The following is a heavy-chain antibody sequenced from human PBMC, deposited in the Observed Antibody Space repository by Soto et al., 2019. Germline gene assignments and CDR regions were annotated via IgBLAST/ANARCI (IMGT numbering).Heavy chain of an antibody. J-gene: IGHJ4*02. CDR2: ISAYNGNT. V-gene: IGHV1-18*01. CDR3: AIFPRPWERSMEYYFDY. Sequence: GASVKVSCKASGYTFTSYGISWVRQAPGQGLEWMGWISAYNGNTNYAQKLQGRVTMTTDTSTSTAYMELRSLRSDDTAVYYCAIFPRPWERSMEYYFDYWGRGTLDPVSS. D-gene: IGHD1-26*01. CDR1: GYTFTSYG.